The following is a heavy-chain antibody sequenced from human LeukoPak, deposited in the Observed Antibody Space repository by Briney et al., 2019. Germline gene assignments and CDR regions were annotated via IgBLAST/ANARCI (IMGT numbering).Heavy chain of an antibody. J-gene: IGHJ4*02. CDR3: AKEGIYSRAWYGENY. CDR2: FIDSWDIP. D-gene: IGHD6-19*01. CDR1: GFTFSSYA. Sequence: GGSLTLFCDACGFTFSSYAKSWLRHAPGKGLEGVPGFIDSWDIPYYANSVNGRFTIYRDNTKNTMYLQFNNLRTEDTAVYYWAKEGIYSRAWYGENYWGQGTLVTVSS. V-gene: IGHV3-23*01.